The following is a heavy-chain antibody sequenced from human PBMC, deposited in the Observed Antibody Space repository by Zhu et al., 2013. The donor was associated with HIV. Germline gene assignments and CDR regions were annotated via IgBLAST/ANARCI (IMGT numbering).Heavy chain of an antibody. CDR3: VRRRTGGXLWLFFDH. CDR2: IHPADSDT. CDR1: GYKFTNNW. V-gene: IGHV5-51*01. J-gene: IGHJ5*02. Sequence: VQLVQSGAEVRKPGESLKISCKGSGYKFTNNWIGWVRQVPGKDLEWMGFIHPADSDTRYSPSFQGQVTISADKSIDTAYLQWSSLKASDTAIYFCVRRRTGGXLWLFFDHWGQGTLVTVSS. D-gene: IGHD3-16*01.